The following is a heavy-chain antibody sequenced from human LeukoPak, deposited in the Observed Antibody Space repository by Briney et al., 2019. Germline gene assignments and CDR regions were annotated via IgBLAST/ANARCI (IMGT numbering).Heavy chain of an antibody. J-gene: IGHJ3*02. D-gene: IGHD6-13*01. V-gene: IGHV4-59*12. CDR1: GGSISSYY. Sequence: SETLSLTCTVSGGSISSYYWSWIRQPPGKGLEWIGYIYYSGSTNYNPSLKSRVTMSVDTSKNQFSLKLSSVTAADTAVYYCARDRGSSWYDAFDIWGQGTMVTVSS. CDR2: IYYSGST. CDR3: ARDRGSSWYDAFDI.